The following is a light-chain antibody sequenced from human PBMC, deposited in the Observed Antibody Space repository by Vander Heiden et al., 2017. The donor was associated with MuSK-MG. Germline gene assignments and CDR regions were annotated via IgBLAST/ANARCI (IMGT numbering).Light chain of an antibody. CDR2: AAS. Sequence: DIQMTQAPSSLSASVGDRVTITCRASQSISSYLNWYQQKPGKAPKVLIYAASSLQSGVPSRFSGSGSGTDFTRTISRLQPEDFATYYSGQSDSTPLTFGHGTKVEIK. V-gene: IGKV1-39*01. CDR1: QSISSY. J-gene: IGKJ3*01. CDR3: GQSDSTPLT.